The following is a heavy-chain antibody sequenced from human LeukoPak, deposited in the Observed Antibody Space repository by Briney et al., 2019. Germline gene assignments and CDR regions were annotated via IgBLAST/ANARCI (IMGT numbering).Heavy chain of an antibody. CDR3: ARGRFYTIFGVVKGGWFDP. Sequence: SVKVSCKASGGTFSSYAISWVRQAPGQGLEWMGGIIPIFGTANYAQKFQGRVTITADESTSTAYMELSSLRSEDTAVYYCARGRFYTIFGVVKGGWFDPWGQGTLVTVSS. CDR2: IIPIFGTA. V-gene: IGHV1-69*13. CDR1: GGTFSSYA. D-gene: IGHD3-3*01. J-gene: IGHJ5*02.